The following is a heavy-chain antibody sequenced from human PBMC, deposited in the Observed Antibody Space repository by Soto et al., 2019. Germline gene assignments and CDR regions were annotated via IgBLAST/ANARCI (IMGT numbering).Heavy chain of an antibody. Sequence: SETLSLTCTVSGGSISSSPYNWGWIRQPPKKGLEGIGTISYSATTYYNTSLKSRVTMSVDTSKNQLSLKLISVTAAAAAVYYCARHATGFTNWFDSWGQGTLVTVSS. CDR1: GGSISSSPYN. CDR2: ISYSATT. V-gene: IGHV4-39*01. J-gene: IGHJ5*01. CDR3: ARHATGFTNWFDS.